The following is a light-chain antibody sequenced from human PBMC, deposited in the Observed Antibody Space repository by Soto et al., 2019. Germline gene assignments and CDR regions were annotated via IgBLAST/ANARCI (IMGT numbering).Light chain of an antibody. CDR3: QQHNDWPPWT. Sequence: EIVVTQSPATLAVSPGERATLSCRASQSVSSNLAWYQQKPGQAPRLLIYVASTRATGIPGRFSGSGSGTEFTLTISSLQSEDFAGYYCQQHNDWPPWTFGQGTKVEIK. J-gene: IGKJ1*01. CDR1: QSVSSN. CDR2: VAS. V-gene: IGKV3-15*01.